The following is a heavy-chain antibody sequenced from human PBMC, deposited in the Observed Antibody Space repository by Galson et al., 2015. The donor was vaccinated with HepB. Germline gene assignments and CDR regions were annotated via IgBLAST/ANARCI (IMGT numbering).Heavy chain of an antibody. V-gene: IGHV3-21*01. CDR1: GFTFSSYS. D-gene: IGHD6-13*01. CDR2: ISSSSSYI. Sequence: SLRLSCAASGFTFSSYSMNWVRQAPGKGLEWVSSISSSSSYIYYADSVKGRFTISRDNAKNSLYLQMNSLRAEDTAVYYCARKRTAAGSRNRWFDPWGQGTLVTVSS. CDR3: ARKRTAAGSRNRWFDP. J-gene: IGHJ5*02.